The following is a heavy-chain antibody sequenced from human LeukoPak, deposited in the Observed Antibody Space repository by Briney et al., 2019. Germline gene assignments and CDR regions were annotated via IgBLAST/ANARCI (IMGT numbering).Heavy chain of an antibody. D-gene: IGHD1-1*01. J-gene: IGHJ4*02. Sequence: GGSLRLSCAASGFTFSSYWMHWVRRAPGKGLVWVSCINGDGSDTNYADSVKGRFTISRDNAKNTLYLQMNSLRAEDTAVYYCARDRTNFDYWGQGTLVTVSS. CDR3: ARDRTNFDY. V-gene: IGHV3-74*01. CDR2: INGDGSDT. CDR1: GFTFSSYW.